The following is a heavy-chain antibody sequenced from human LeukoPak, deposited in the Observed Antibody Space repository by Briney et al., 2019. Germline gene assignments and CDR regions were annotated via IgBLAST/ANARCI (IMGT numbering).Heavy chain of an antibody. CDR1: GGSISSYY. D-gene: IGHD1-26*01. CDR3: ARHGRYSGYYYGMDV. Sequence: SETLSLTCTVSGGSISSYYWSWIRQPPGEGLEGIGYIYYSGSTNYNPSLKSRVTISVDTSKNQLSLKLSSVTAADTAVYYCARHGRYSGYYYGMDVWGQGTTVTVSS. CDR2: IYYSGST. V-gene: IGHV4-59*08. J-gene: IGHJ6*02.